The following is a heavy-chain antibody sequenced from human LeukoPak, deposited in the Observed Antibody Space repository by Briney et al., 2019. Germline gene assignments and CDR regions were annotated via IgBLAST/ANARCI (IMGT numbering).Heavy chain of an antibody. CDR1: GFTVSSNY. J-gene: IGHJ5*02. Sequence: GGSLRLSCAASGFTVSSNYMSWVRQAPGKGLEWVSVIYSGGGTYYADSVKGRFTISRDNSKNTLYLQMNSLRAEDTAVYYCARGLAADNWFDPWGQGTLVTVSS. D-gene: IGHD6-13*01. CDR3: ARGLAADNWFDP. CDR2: IYSGGGT. V-gene: IGHV3-66*01.